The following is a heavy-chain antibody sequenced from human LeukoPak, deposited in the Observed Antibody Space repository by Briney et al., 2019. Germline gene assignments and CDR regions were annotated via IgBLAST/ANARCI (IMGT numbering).Heavy chain of an antibody. D-gene: IGHD3-10*01. V-gene: IGHV3-7*01. CDR2: INQDGSEK. J-gene: IGHJ3*02. CDR1: GFTFSSYP. CDR3: ARGRGSFAI. Sequence: GGSLRLSCAASGFTFSSYPMAWVRQAPGKGLEWVANINQDGSEKYYVASVGGRFIISRDNARKSLSLLMDSLRAEDTAVYYCARGRGSFAIWGQGAMVTVSS.